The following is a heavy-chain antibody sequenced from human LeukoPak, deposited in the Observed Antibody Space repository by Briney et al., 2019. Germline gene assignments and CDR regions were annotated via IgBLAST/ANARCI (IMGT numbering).Heavy chain of an antibody. CDR2: ISSSSSYI. V-gene: IGHV3-21*01. CDR1: GFTFSSYS. CDR3: ARDPLYDSSGYYQIDY. Sequence: GGSLRLSCAASGFTFSSYSMNWVRQAPGKGLECVSSISSSSSYIYYADSVKGRFTISRDNAKNSLYLQMNSLRAEDTAVYYCARDPLYDSSGYYQIDYWGQGTLVTVSS. J-gene: IGHJ4*02. D-gene: IGHD3-22*01.